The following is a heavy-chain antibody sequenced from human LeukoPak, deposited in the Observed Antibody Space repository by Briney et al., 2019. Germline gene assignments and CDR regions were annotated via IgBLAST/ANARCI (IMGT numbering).Heavy chain of an antibody. V-gene: IGHV4-34*01. CDR3: ANGGQNFDY. Sequence: SETLSLTCAVYGGSFSGYYWSWIRQPPGKGLEWIGEINHSGSTNYNPSLKSRVTISVDTSKNQFSLKLSSVTAADTAVHYCANGGQNFDYWGQGTLVTVSS. CDR1: GGSFSGYY. D-gene: IGHD3-10*01. CDR2: INHSGST. J-gene: IGHJ4*02.